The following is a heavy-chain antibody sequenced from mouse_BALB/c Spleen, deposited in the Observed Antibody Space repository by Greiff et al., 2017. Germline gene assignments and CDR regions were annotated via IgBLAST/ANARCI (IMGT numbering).Heavy chain of an antibody. D-gene: IGHD1-1*01. J-gene: IGHJ4*01. V-gene: IGHV2-6-7*01. CDR3: ARDRRITTVVATDYAMDY. Sequence: VQLKESGPGLVAPSQSLSITCTVSGFSLTGYGVNWVRQPPGKGLEWLGMIWGDGSTDYNSALKSRLSISKDNSKSQVFLKMNSLQTDDTARYYCARDRRITTVVATDYAMDYWGQGTSVTVSS. CDR2: IWGDGST. CDR1: GFSLTGYG.